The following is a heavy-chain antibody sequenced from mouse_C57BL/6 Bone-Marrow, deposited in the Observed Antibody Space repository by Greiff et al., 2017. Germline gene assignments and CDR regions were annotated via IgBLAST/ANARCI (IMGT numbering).Heavy chain of an antibody. CDR1: GYTFTSYW. V-gene: IGHV1-59*01. J-gene: IGHJ4*01. Sequence: QVQLKQPGAELVRPGTSVKLSCKASGYTFTSYWMHWVKQRPGQGLEWIGVIDPSDSYTNYNQKFKGKATLTVDTSSSTAYMRLSSLTSEDSAVYYCARRDYWGQGTSVTVSS. CDR3: ARRDY. CDR2: IDPSDSYT.